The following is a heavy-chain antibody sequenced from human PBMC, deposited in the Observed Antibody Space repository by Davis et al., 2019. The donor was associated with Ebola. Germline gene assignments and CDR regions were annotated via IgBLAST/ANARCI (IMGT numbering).Heavy chain of an antibody. CDR3: ARVEYYDCWSGGFDY. CDR2: FYYSGST. J-gene: IGHJ4*02. V-gene: IGHV4-61*01. Sequence: MPGGSLRLSCTVSGGSISSSSYYWSWIRQPPGKGLEWIGYFYYSGSTNYNPSLKSRVTISVDTSKNQFSLKLSSVTAADTAVYYCARVEYYDCWSGGFDYWGQGTLVTVSS. CDR1: GGSISSSSYY. D-gene: IGHD3-3*01.